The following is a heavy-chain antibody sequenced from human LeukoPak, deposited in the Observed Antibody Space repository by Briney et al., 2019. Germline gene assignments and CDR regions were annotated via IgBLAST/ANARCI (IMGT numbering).Heavy chain of an antibody. D-gene: IGHD3-22*01. CDR1: GGSFSGYY. J-gene: IGHJ4*02. CDR3: ARGGSVYYDSSGYY. CDR2: INHSGST. Sequence: SETLSLTCAVYGGSFSGYYWNWIRQPPGKGLEWIGEINHSGSTNYNPSLKGRVTISVDTSKNQFSLKLSSVTAADTAVYYCARGGSVYYDSSGYYWGQGTLVTVSS. V-gene: IGHV4-34*01.